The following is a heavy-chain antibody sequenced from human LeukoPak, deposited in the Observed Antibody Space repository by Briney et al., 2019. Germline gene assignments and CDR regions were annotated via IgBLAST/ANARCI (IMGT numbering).Heavy chain of an antibody. V-gene: IGHV3-48*02. D-gene: IGHD4/OR15-4a*01. Sequence: PGGSLRLSCVTSGFTFSDYRMNWVRQAPGTGPQWISFLDASGDNIDYADSVRGRFTISRDNAKNSLYLHMNNLGDDDTAVYYCARGSHRGAWLIDYWGQGTLVTVSS. CDR3: ARGSHRGAWLIDY. J-gene: IGHJ4*02. CDR1: GFTFSDYR. CDR2: LDASGDNI.